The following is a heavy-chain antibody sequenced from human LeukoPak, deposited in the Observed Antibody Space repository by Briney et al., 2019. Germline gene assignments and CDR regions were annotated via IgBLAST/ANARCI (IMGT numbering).Heavy chain of an antibody. Sequence: PGGSLRLSCAASGFTFSSYAMSWVRQAPGKGLEWVSAISGSGGSTYYADSVKGRFTISRDNSKNTLYLQMNSLRAEDTAVYYCASVYYYGSGRFYYYYYMDVCGKGTTVTISS. CDR3: ASVYYYGSGRFYYYYYMDV. D-gene: IGHD3-10*01. V-gene: IGHV3-23*01. CDR2: ISGSGGST. J-gene: IGHJ6*03. CDR1: GFTFSSYA.